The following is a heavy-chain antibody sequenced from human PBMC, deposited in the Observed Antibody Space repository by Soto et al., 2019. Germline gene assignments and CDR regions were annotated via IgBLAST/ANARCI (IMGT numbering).Heavy chain of an antibody. CDR2: IYSGGST. D-gene: IGHD3-22*01. V-gene: IGHV3-53*01. Sequence: QAGGSLRLSCAASGFTVSSNYMSWVRQAPGKGLEWVSVIYSGGSTYYADSVKGRFTISRDNSKNTLYLQMNSLRAEDTAVYYCASPGYYYDSSGYLYWGQGTLVTVSS. CDR1: GFTVSSNY. CDR3: ASPGYYYDSSGYLY. J-gene: IGHJ4*02.